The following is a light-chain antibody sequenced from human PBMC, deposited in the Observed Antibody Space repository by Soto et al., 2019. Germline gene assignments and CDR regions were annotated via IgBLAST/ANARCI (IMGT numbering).Light chain of an antibody. V-gene: IGKV3-11*01. Sequence: DIVLTQSPATLSLSPGERATLSCRASQSVNSYLAWYQQKPGQAPRLLIYDASNRATGIPARFSGSGSGTAFTLTISSLVHEDFAVSYCHQRSNSYPLTFGGGTKVEIK. J-gene: IGKJ4*01. CDR1: QSVNSY. CDR3: HQRSNSYPLT. CDR2: DAS.